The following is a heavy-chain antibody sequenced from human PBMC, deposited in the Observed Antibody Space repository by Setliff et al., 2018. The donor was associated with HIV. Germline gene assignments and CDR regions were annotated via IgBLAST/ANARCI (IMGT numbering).Heavy chain of an antibody. CDR3: ARHCGYPPGQTCLYYLDV. V-gene: IGHV4-39*01. CDR1: GDSLGSSPYY. J-gene: IGHJ6*03. Sequence: KTSETLSLTCTVSGDSLGSSPYYWGWIRQPPGKGLEWIATIYYTGSTLYNPSLKSRVTISVDTSKNQFSLKLSSVTAADTALYYCARHCGYPPGQTCLYYLDVWGKGTTVTVSS. CDR2: IYYTGST. D-gene: IGHD5-18*01.